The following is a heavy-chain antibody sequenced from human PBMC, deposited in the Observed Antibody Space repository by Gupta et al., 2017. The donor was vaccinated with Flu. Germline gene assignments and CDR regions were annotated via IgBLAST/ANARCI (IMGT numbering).Heavy chain of an antibody. D-gene: IGHD3-9*01. Sequence: EVQLVESGGGLVKPGGSLRLSCAACGFTFSSYSMNWVRQAPGKGLEWVSSISSSSSYIYYADSVKGRFTISRDNAKNSRYLQMNSLRAEDTAVYYCARVDYDSLSGRFWFDPWGQGTLVTVSS. J-gene: IGHJ5*02. CDR3: ARVDYDSLSGRFWFDP. CDR1: GFTFSSYS. V-gene: IGHV3-21*01. CDR2: ISSSSSYI.